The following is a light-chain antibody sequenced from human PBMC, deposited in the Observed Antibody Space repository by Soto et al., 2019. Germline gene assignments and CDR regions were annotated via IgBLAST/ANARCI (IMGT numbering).Light chain of an antibody. CDR3: QQSYNSVFT. V-gene: IGKV1-39*01. J-gene: IGKJ3*01. CDR1: QSISKY. CDR2: DAS. Sequence: DIQLTQSPSSLSASVGDRVTITCRASQSISKYLIWYQHKPGKPPKPLIYDASSLIAGVPTRFSASGGGGDFPLTINNQPPEDFATYYWQQSYNSVFTFGPGTKVDF.